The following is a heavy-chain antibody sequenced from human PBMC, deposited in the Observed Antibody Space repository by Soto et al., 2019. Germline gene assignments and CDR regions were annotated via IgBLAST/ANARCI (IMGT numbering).Heavy chain of an antibody. J-gene: IGHJ5*02. D-gene: IGHD3-16*01. CDR2: IYWDDDK. V-gene: IGHV2-5*02. CDR3: AHSLYDYVWGTNSFAP. CDR1: GFSLSTSGVG. Sequence: QITLKESGPTLVKPTQTLTLTCTFSGFSLSTSGVGVGWIRQPPGKALEWLALIYWDDDKRYSPSLKSRPTIPQATSNTQVVLTITHMDPVDTATYYCAHSLYDYVWGTNSFAPWRQGTLVTVSS.